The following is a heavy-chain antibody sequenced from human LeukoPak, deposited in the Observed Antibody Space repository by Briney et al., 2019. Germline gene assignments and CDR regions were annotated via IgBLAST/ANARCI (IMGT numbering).Heavy chain of an antibody. J-gene: IGHJ4*02. Sequence: LPGGSLRLSCAASRFIFDDYGMSWVRQAPGKGLEWVSGINWNGGSTGYADSVKGRFTISRDNAKNSLYLQMNSLRPEDTAVYYCAKDDAWLQFGDWGRGTLVTVSS. V-gene: IGHV3-20*04. CDR2: INWNGGST. CDR1: RFIFDDYG. D-gene: IGHD5-24*01. CDR3: AKDDAWLQFGD.